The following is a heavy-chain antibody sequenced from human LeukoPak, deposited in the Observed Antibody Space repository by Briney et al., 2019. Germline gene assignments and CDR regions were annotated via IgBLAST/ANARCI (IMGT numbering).Heavy chain of an antibody. V-gene: IGHV4-30-4*01. CDR2: IYYSGST. J-gene: IGHJ3*02. CDR3: ARAHQVGITDAFDI. Sequence: SETLSLTCTVSGGSISSGDYYWSWIRQPPGKGLEWIGYIYYSGSTYYNPSLKSRVTISVDTSKNQFSLKLSSVTAADTAVYYCARAHQVGITDAFDIRGQGTMVTVSS. D-gene: IGHD3-16*01. CDR1: GGSISSGDYY.